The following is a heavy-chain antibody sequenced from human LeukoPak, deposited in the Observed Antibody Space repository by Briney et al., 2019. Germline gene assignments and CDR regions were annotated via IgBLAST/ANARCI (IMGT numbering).Heavy chain of an antibody. J-gene: IGHJ4*01. CDR3: AKDLGFVFTRMATDY. Sequence: GGSLRLSCAASGFTFSNYGMSWVRQAPGKGLKWVSSISGSGGSTDYADSVKGRFTISRDNSKNTLYLQMNSLRAEDTAIYYCAKDLGFVFTRMATDYWGLGTLVTVSS. CDR1: GFTFSNYG. D-gene: IGHD1-1*01. CDR2: ISGSGGST. V-gene: IGHV3-23*01.